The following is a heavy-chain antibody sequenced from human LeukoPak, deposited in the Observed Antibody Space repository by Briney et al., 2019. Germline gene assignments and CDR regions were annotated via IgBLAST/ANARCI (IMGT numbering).Heavy chain of an antibody. Sequence: PSETLSLTCTVSGRSLNGYYWSWIRQPPGMGPEWLGYIYFSGSTNYNPSLKSRVTISLDTSKNQLSLRLSSVTAADSAVYYCASSKAVAGTPFDSWGQGTLVTVSS. D-gene: IGHD6-19*01. CDR1: GRSLNGYY. CDR3: ASSKAVAGTPFDS. V-gene: IGHV4-59*01. J-gene: IGHJ4*02. CDR2: IYFSGST.